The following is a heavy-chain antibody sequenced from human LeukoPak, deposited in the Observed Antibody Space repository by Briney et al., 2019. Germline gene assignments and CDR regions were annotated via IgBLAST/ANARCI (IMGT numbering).Heavy chain of an antibody. V-gene: IGHV3-21*01. J-gene: IGHJ3*02. CDR3: ARDAFDI. CDR1: GFTFSSYS. CDR2: I. Sequence: GESLKISCAASGFTFSSYSMNWVRQAPGKGLEWVSSIKGRFTISRDNAKNSLYLQMNSLRAEDTAVYYCARDAFDIWGQGTMVTVSS.